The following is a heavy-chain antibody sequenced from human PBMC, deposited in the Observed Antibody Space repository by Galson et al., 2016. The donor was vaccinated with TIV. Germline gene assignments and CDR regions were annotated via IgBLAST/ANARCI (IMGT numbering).Heavy chain of an antibody. CDR2: ITWSGGTM. CDR1: GFTFYDYA. V-gene: IGHV3-9*01. CDR3: ARPRVARSSSSRDFDC. Sequence: SLRLSCAASGFTFYDYAMHWVRQAPGKGLEWVSGITWSGGTMASADSVRGRFTVSSDNARNSLYLEMSSLRPEDTALYYCARPRVARSSSSRDFDCWGQGTLVTVSS. D-gene: IGHD6-6*01. J-gene: IGHJ4*02.